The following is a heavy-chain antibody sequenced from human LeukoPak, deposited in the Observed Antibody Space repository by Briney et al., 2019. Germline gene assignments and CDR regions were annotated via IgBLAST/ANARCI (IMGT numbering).Heavy chain of an antibody. CDR3: ARQAVARPFDL. J-gene: IGHJ3*01. CDR2: ISSSSAYI. V-gene: IGHV3-21*06. Sequence: PGGSLRLSCAASGFFFDDYGMTWVRQAPGKGLEWVSSISSSSAYIFYSDSVKGRFTISRDNAQSSLYLQMNSLRAGDTAVYYCARQAVARPFDLWGQGTMVAVSS. CDR1: GFFFDDYG.